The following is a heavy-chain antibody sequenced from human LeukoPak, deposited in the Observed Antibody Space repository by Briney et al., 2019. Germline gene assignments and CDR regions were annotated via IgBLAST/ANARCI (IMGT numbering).Heavy chain of an antibody. CDR1: GFTVSGNY. V-gene: IGHV3-66*01. CDR2: IYTGGST. CDR3: ARDNSDSFDY. J-gene: IGHJ4*02. D-gene: IGHD1-1*01. Sequence: GGSLRLSCAASGFTVSGNYMNWIRQAPGKGLEWVSLIYTGGSTYYPDSVKGRFTISRDNAKNTLYLQMNSLRAEDTAVYYCARDNSDSFDYWGQGTLVTVSS.